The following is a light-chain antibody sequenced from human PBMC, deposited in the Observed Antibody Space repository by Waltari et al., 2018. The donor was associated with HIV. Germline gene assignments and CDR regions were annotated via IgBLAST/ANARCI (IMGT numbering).Light chain of an antibody. V-gene: IGLV1-44*01. Sequence: QSVLTQPPSASGTPGQRVTISCSGGSSNIGTYSVNWYQQVPGPAPKLLIYKTNQWPSGVPDRFSCSKSGTSASLAISGLQSEDEADYYCATWEHRLNGPIFGGGTRLTVL. J-gene: IGLJ2*01. CDR1: SSNIGTYS. CDR2: KTN. CDR3: ATWEHRLNGPI.